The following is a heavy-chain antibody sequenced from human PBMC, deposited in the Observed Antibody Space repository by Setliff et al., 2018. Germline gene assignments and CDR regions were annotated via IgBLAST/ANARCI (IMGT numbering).Heavy chain of an antibody. D-gene: IGHD3-3*01. CDR2: VYYSGTA. V-gene: IGHV4-59*08. Sequence: SETLSLTCTVSDGSLSTYYWSWIRQPPGKGLEFIGYVYYSGTANYNPSLRSRVTMSIDTSKNKFSLKLSSVTAADTAVYFCARVTGFSYMDVWGKGTTVTVSS. J-gene: IGHJ6*03. CDR3: ARVTGFSYMDV. CDR1: DGSLSTYY.